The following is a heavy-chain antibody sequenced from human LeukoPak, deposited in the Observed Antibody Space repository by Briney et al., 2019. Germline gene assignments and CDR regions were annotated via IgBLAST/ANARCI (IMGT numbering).Heavy chain of an antibody. J-gene: IGHJ4*02. CDR1: GFTFSDAW. CDR3: STSLRGSDCCLDY. V-gene: IGHV3-15*01. Sequence: PGGSLRLSCAASGFTFSDAWVSWVRQAPGMGLEWVGRIKSKTDGGSTDYAARVKGRFTISRDDSSGTLYLLMNSLKTEDTAVYYCSTSLRGSDCCLDYWGQGTLVAVSS. D-gene: IGHD2-21*02. CDR2: IKSKTDGGST.